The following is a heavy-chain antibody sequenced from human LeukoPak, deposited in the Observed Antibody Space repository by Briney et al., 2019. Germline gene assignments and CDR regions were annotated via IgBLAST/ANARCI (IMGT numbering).Heavy chain of an antibody. CDR2: IKEDGSDK. J-gene: IGHJ4*02. V-gene: IGHV3-7*03. D-gene: IGHD6-19*01. CDR3: AKDDGGGWYPHFDY. CDR1: GFTFSDYW. Sequence: GGSLRLSCAVSGFTFSDYWMTWVRQAPGRGLEWVANIKEDGSDKQYVDSVQGRFTISRDNAKNSLYLQMNSLRAEDTALYYCAKDDGGGWYPHFDYWGQGTLVTVSS.